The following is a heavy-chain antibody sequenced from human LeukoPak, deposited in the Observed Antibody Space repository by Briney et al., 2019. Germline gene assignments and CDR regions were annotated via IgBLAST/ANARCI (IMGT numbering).Heavy chain of an antibody. CDR1: GFTFSSYS. J-gene: IGHJ4*02. V-gene: IGHV3-21*01. D-gene: IGHD2/OR15-2a*01. CDR3: VTYDSTLGTFDY. Sequence: GGSLRLSCAASGFTFSSYSMNWVRQAPGKGLEWVSSISSSSSYIYYADSVKGRFTISRDNAKNSLYLQMNSLRAEDTAVYYCVTYDSTLGTFDYWGQGTLVTVSS. CDR2: ISSSSSYI.